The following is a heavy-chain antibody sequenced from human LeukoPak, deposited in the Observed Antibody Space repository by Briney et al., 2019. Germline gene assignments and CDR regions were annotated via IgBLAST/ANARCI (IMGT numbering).Heavy chain of an antibody. CDR2: ISGNGGRT. J-gene: IGHJ4*02. D-gene: IGHD3-22*01. Sequence: GGSLRLSCAASGFTFSSYAMGWVRQAPGKGLEWVSSISGNGGRTDFADSVKGRFTISRDNSKNSLDLQMNSLKVEETAVYYCEKFRYHSNDNNYLDFNYWGQGTLVTVSS. CDR3: EKFRYHSNDNNYLDFNY. V-gene: IGHV3-23*01. CDR1: GFTFSSYA.